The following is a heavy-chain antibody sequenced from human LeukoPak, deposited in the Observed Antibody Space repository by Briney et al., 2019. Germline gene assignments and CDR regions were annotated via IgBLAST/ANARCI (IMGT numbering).Heavy chain of an antibody. CDR1: GFTVSSNY. CDR3: ATDCTNGVCHNRDAFDI. CDR2: IYSGGNT. J-gene: IGHJ3*02. Sequence: GGSLRLSCAASGFTVSSNYMSWVRQAPGKGLEWVSVIYSGGNTYYADSVKGRFTISRDNSKNTLYLQMNSLRAEDTAVYYCATDCTNGVCHNRDAFDIWGQGTMVTVSS. V-gene: IGHV3-53*01. D-gene: IGHD2-8*01.